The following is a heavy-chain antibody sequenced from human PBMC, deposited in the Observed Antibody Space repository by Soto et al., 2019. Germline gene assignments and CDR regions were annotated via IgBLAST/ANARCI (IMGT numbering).Heavy chain of an antibody. D-gene: IGHD3-22*01. Sequence: EVQLLESGGGLVQPGGSLRLSCAASGFTFSSYAMSWVRQAPGKGLEWVSAISGSGGSTYYADSVKGRFTISRDNSKNTLYLQMNSLRAEDTAVYYCAKERQYYYDSSGYYIEDAFDIWGQGTMVTVSS. CDR2: ISGSGGST. V-gene: IGHV3-23*01. CDR1: GFTFSSYA. J-gene: IGHJ3*02. CDR3: AKERQYYYDSSGYYIEDAFDI.